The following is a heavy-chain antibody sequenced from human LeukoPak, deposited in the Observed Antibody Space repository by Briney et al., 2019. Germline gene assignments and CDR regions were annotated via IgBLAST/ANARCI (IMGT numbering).Heavy chain of an antibody. D-gene: IGHD2-2*01. V-gene: IGHV1-46*01. CDR2: INPSGGST. CDR3: ATQSYAGGY. Sequence: ASVKVSCKASGYTFTSYYMHWVRQAPGQGLEWMGIINPSGGSTSYAQKFQGRVTITADTSTDTAYMELSSLRSEDTAVYYCATQSYAGGYWGQGTLVTVSS. CDR1: GYTFTSYY. J-gene: IGHJ4*02.